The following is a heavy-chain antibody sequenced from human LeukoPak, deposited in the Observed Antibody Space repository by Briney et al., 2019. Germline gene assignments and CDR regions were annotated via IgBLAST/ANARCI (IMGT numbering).Heavy chain of an antibody. J-gene: IGHJ5*02. Sequence: SETLSLTCTVSGGSISSYYWSWIRQPPRKGLEWIGYIYYSGSTNYNPSLKSRVTISVDTYKNQFPLKLSSVPAADTAVYYCARKGPNPLNWFDPWGQGTLVTVSS. V-gene: IGHV4-59*01. CDR1: GGSISSYY. D-gene: IGHD3-16*02. CDR2: IYYSGST. CDR3: ARKGPNPLNWFDP.